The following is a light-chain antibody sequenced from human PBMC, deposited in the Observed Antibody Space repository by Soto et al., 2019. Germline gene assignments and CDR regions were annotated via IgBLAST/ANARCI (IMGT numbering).Light chain of an antibody. V-gene: IGKV3-15*01. Sequence: EILMTQSPVTLSVSPGERATLSCRASQSVSSNLAWYQQKPGQAPSLLIYGAFTRATGIPARFSGTGSGTEFTLTISSLQSEDFAVYYCQQYYNWPRTFGQGTKVEIK. CDR3: QQYYNWPRT. CDR2: GAF. J-gene: IGKJ1*01. CDR1: QSVSSN.